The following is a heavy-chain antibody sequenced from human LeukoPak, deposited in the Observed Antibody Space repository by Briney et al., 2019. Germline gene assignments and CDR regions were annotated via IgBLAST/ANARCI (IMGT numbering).Heavy chain of an antibody. D-gene: IGHD1-1*01. CDR1: ATSRYDM. J-gene: IGHJ4*02. CDR2: ITSSSTNI. CDR3: ARADGSDVHFDG. V-gene: IGHV3-21*01. Sequence: GSPRLSPAPPLATSRYDMMNSFREAPGTGLGRVSIITSSSTNIYYADSLKGRFTISRDNSKNSLYLQMNSLRAEDSAVYYCARADGSDVHFDGWGRRTLVTASS.